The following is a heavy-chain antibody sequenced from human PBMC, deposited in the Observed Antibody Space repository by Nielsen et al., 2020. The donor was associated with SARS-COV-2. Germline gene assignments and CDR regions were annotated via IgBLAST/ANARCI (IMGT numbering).Heavy chain of an antibody. J-gene: IGHJ2*01. D-gene: IGHD6-19*01. V-gene: IGHV4-39*01. Sequence: SETLSLTCTVSGGSISSSSYYWGWIRQPPGKGLEWIGSIYYSGSTYYNPSLKSRVTISVDTSKNQFSLKLSSVTAADTAVYYCAAPPEWLAYWYFDLWGRGTLVTVSS. CDR1: GGSISSSSYY. CDR2: IYYSGST. CDR3: AAPPEWLAYWYFDL.